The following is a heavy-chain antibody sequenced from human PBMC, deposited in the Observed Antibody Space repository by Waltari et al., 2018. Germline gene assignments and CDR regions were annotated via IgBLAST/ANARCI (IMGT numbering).Heavy chain of an antibody. CDR2: ISSGGNTV. V-gene: IGHV3-74*01. CDR3: ARSTGNYYV. J-gene: IGHJ4*02. D-gene: IGHD1-26*01. Sequence: EVQLVESGGGVVPPGESLRLSCVASGFTFSNSWMHWLRQAPGQGPVWVSYISSGGNTVNYADSVKGRFTISRDNAKNTLYLQMNSLRVEDTAVYYCARSTGNYYVWGQGILVTVSS. CDR1: GFTFSNSW.